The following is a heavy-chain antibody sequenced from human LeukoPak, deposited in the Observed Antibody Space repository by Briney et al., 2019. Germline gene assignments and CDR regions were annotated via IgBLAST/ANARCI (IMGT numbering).Heavy chain of an antibody. J-gene: IGHJ4*02. V-gene: IGHV3-23*01. CDR2: LSARGDST. Sequence: GGSLRLSCEASGFTLSSYGMSWVRQAPAKGLEWVSTLSARGDSTYYVDSVKGRFTISRDNSKNTLYLQMDSLRAEDTAVYFCAKRDCSDNNCYFVNWGQGTLVTVSS. D-gene: IGHD1-20*01. CDR1: GFTLSSYG. CDR3: AKRDCSDNNCYFVN.